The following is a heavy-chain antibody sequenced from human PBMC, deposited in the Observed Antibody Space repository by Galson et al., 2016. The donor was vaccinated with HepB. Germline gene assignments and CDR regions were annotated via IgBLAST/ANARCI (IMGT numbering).Heavy chain of an antibody. J-gene: IGHJ6*02. CDR3: TTADISDWYGRDMVV. D-gene: IGHD6-19*01. V-gene: IGHV3-15*07. CDR2: IKRNTDGGTT. Sequence: SLRLSCAASGFTFSNAWMDWVRQAPGKGLEWVGRIKRNTDGGTTYYAAPVKGRFIISRDDSKNTLYLQMNSLKTEGTALYYCTTADISDWYGRDMVVWGQGTTVTVSS. CDR1: GFTFSNAW.